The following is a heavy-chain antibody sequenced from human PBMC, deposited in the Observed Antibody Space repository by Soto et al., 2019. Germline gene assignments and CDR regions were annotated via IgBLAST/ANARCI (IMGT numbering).Heavy chain of an antibody. Sequence: ITLKESGPPLVKPTQTLTLTCTFSGFSLNTYGVGVGWIRQPPGKALEWLALIYWDDDKHYSPSLKSRLTITKRTSKNQGILTMTTMDPVDTVTYYCWRSLGPWGAYFFDYWGQGTLVTVSS. CDR2: IYWDDDK. V-gene: IGHV2-5*02. J-gene: IGHJ4*02. D-gene: IGHD3-16*01. CDR3: WRSLGPWGAYFFDY. CDR1: GFSLNTYGVG.